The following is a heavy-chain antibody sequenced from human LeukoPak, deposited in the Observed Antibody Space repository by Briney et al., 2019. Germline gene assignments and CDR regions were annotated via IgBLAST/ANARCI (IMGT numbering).Heavy chain of an antibody. CDR1: GGSFSGYY. CDR3: ARGPVRGRYFDL. V-gene: IGHV4-34*01. J-gene: IGHJ2*01. CDR2: INHSGST. Sequence: PSETLSLTCAVYGGSFSGYYWSWIRQPLGKGLEWIGEINHSGSTNYNPSLKSRVTISVDTSKNQFSLKLSSVTAADTAVYYCARGPVRGRYFDLWGRGTLVTVSS. D-gene: IGHD3-10*01.